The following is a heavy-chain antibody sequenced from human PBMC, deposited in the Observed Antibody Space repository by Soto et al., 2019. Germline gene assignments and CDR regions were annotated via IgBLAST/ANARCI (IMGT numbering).Heavy chain of an antibody. V-gene: IGHV4-59*08. CDR3: ARLCGAAAGFYYYYYYMDV. CDR1: GGSISRYY. CDR2: IYYSGST. Sequence: PSETLSLTCTVSGGSISRYYWSWIRQPPGKGLEWIGYIYYSGSTSYNPSLKSRVTISVDTSKNQFSLKLSSVTAADTAVYYCARLCGAAAGFYYYYYYMDVWGKGTTVTVSS. D-gene: IGHD3-10*02. J-gene: IGHJ6*03.